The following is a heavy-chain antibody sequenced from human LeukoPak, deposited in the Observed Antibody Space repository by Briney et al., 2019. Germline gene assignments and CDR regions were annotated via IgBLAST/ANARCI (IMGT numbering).Heavy chain of an antibody. CDR1: GFTFRRYG. V-gene: IGHV3-23*01. CDR2: ISDSGGDIT. D-gene: IGHD3-10*01. J-gene: IGHJ4*02. CDR3: APRGVEAD. Sequence: PGGSLRLSCAASGFTFRRYGMTWVRQAPGKGLEWVSAISDSGGDITSYADSVKGRFTISRDNSKNTLYLQMTSLRAEDTAIYYCAPRGVEADWGQGALVTVSS.